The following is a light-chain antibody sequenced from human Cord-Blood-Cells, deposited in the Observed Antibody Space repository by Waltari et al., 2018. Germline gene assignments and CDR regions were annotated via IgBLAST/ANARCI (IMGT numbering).Light chain of an antibody. CDR3: QQYNNWPPLT. J-gene: IGKJ4*01. Sequence: ELVMTQSPPTLSVSPGEIPALSCSASPSVSSNLAWCEQKTGQPPRLLIYGASTRAPVIPARCSGSGSGAEVTLTISSLQSEDVAVDYCQQYNNWPPLTFGGGTKVEIK. V-gene: IGKV3-15*01. CDR1: PSVSSN. CDR2: GAS.